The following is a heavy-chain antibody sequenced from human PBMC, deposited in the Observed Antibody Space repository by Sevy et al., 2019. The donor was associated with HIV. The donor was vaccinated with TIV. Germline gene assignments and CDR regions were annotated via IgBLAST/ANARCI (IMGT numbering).Heavy chain of an antibody. CDR1: GFTFSSYG. Sequence: GGSLRLSCAASGFTFSSYGMHWVRQAPGKGLEWVAVIWYDGSNKYYADSVKGRFTISRDNSKNTLYLQMNSLRAEDTAVYYCARDRSIAVAGYYFGYWGQGTLVTVSS. D-gene: IGHD6-19*01. V-gene: IGHV3-33*01. J-gene: IGHJ4*02. CDR3: ARDRSIAVAGYYFGY. CDR2: IWYDGSNK.